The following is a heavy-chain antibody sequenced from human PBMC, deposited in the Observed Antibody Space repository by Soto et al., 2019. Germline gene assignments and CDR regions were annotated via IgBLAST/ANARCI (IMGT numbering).Heavy chain of an antibody. CDR2: RYYSEST. J-gene: IGHJ4*02. CDR1: GGSITTGGYY. D-gene: IGHD2-15*01. Sequence: SETLSLTCTVSGGSITTGGYYWSWIRQLPGKGLEWIGHRYYSESTYYNPSLKSRVSISLDTSKNQFSLKLSFVTAADTAMYYCARTKCSGGSCYSWSLDYWGQGTPVTISS. CDR3: ARTKCSGGSCYSWSLDY. V-gene: IGHV4-31*03.